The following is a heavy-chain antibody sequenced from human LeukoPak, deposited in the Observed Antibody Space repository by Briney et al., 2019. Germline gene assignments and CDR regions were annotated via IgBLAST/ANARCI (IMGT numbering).Heavy chain of an antibody. Sequence: QAGGSLRLSCAASGFTFSNYWMSWVRQAPGKGLEWVANIKHDGGDKHYVDSVKGRSTIARDSAKNSLNLQMHSLRAEDTAVYYCARGGNYDILTGYIFDYWGQGTLVTVSS. CDR2: IKHDGGDK. V-gene: IGHV3-7*03. CDR3: ARGGNYDILTGYIFDY. D-gene: IGHD3-9*01. J-gene: IGHJ4*02. CDR1: GFTFSNYW.